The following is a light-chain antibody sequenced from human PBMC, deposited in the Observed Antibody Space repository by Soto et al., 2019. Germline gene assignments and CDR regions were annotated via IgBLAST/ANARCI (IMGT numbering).Light chain of an antibody. Sequence: DIQMTQSPSTLSASVGDRVTITCRASQSISSWLAWYQQKPGKAPKLLIYDASSLESGVPSRFSGSGSATEFTLTISSLQPDDFATYYCQQHNSYSRTFGQGTKVDIK. CDR1: QSISSW. J-gene: IGKJ1*01. CDR3: QQHNSYSRT. CDR2: DAS. V-gene: IGKV1-5*01.